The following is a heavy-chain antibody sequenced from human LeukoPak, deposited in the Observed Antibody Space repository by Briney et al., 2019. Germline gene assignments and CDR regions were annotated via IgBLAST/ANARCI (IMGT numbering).Heavy chain of an antibody. CDR2: ISWNSGSI. V-gene: IGHV3-9*01. CDR3: AKGISPLIAYFDY. J-gene: IGHJ4*02. CDR1: GFTFDDYA. Sequence: GGSLRLSCAASGFTFDDYAMHWVRHAPGKGLEWGSGISWNSGSIAYADSVKGRFTISRDNAKNSLYLQMNSLRAEDTALYYCAKGISPLIAYFDYWGQGTLVTVSS. D-gene: IGHD2-21*01.